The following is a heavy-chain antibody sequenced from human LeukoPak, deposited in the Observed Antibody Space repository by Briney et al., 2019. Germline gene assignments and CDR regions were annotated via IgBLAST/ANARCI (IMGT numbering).Heavy chain of an antibody. CDR1: GFTFSNAW. J-gene: IGHJ4*02. D-gene: IGHD3-16*02. V-gene: IGHV3-15*01. Sequence: GGSLRLSCAASGFTFSNAWMSWVRQAPGKGLEWVGRIKSKTDGGTTDYAAHVKARFTISREDSKNTLYLQMNSLKTEDTAVYYCTTGDDYVWGSYRYSSPPDYWGQGTLVTVSS. CDR2: IKSKTDGGTT. CDR3: TTGDDYVWGSYRYSSPPDY.